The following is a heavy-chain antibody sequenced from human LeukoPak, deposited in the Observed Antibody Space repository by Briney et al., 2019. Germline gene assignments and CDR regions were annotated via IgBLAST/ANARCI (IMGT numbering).Heavy chain of an antibody. J-gene: IGHJ4*02. D-gene: IGHD6-13*01. CDR1: GFTFNSYA. V-gene: IGHV3-23*01. Sequence: PGGSLRLSCAASGFTFNSYAMSWVRQAPGKGLEWVSAISGSGGSTYYADSVKGRFTISRDNSKNTLYLQMNSLRAEDTAVYYCAKDLSQKGRDSSSWSPAPFDYWGQGTLVTVSS. CDR3: AKDLSQKGRDSSSWSPAPFDY. CDR2: ISGSGGST.